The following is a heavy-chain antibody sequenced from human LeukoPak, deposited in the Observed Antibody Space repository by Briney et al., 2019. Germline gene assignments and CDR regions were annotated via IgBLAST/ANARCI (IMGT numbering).Heavy chain of an antibody. CDR3: ARSCRILDIVATIRARLGGNGFDI. D-gene: IGHD5-12*01. Sequence: KPSETLSLTCTVSGGSISSYYWSWIRQPAGKGLEWIGRMYTSGSTNYNPSLKSRVTIAVETSKNQFSLKLSSVTAADKAVYYCARSCRILDIVATIRARLGGNGFDIWGQGTMVTVSS. CDR1: GGSISSYY. CDR2: MYTSGST. V-gene: IGHV4-4*07. J-gene: IGHJ3*02.